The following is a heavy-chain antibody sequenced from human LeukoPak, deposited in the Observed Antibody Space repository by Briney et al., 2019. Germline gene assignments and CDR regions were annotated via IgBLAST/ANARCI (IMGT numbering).Heavy chain of an antibody. Sequence: GGSLRLSCAASGFTFSNAWMSWVRQAPGKGLEWVGRIRSKTDGGTTDYAAPVKGRFIISRDDSRNILYLQMNSLKTEDTALYYCSTWADLYDYWGQGTLVTVSS. CDR1: GFTFSNAW. J-gene: IGHJ4*02. CDR2: IRSKTDGGTT. CDR3: STWADLYDY. V-gene: IGHV3-15*01.